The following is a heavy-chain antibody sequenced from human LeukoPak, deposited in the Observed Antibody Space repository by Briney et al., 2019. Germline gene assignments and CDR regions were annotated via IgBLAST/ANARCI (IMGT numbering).Heavy chain of an antibody. V-gene: IGHV1-8*01. CDR2: MNPNSGNT. Sequence: ASVTVSYKASVYTFTNYDINWVRQATGQGREWMGWMNPNSGNTGYAQKFQGRVTMTRNTSISTAYMELSSLRSEDTAVYYCARGGRSYNYGYWGQGTLVTVSS. D-gene: IGHD5-24*01. CDR1: VYTFTNYD. CDR3: ARGGRSYNYGY. J-gene: IGHJ4*02.